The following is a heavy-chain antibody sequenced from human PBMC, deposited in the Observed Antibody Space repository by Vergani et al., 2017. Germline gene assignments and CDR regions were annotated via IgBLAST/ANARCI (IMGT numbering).Heavy chain of an antibody. J-gene: IGHJ6*02. CDR3: AKHRGSGVFFPSSYFYGMDV. V-gene: IGHV4-38-2*01. Sequence: QVQLQESGPGLVKPSETLTLTCDVSDSSIMTNPYWGWFRQSPGKGLEWIGCIHHSGDTHYNSSLKSRVSISVVSRSKFSLSLTAVTAADTVIYYCAKHRGSGVFFPSSYFYGMDVWGHGTMVTVSS. D-gene: IGHD3-10*01. CDR1: DSSIMTNPY. CDR2: IHHSGDT.